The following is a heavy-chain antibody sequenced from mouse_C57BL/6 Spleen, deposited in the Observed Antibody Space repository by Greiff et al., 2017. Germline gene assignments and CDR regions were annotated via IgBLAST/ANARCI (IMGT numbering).Heavy chain of an antibody. D-gene: IGHD3-3*01. CDR1: GYTFTSYW. CDR2: LYPGSGSP. Sequence: QVQLQQPGAELVKPGASVKMSCKASGYTFTSYWITWVKQRPGQGLEWIGDLYPGSGSPNYNEKFKSKATLPVDTSSSTAYMQLSSLTSEDSAVYYCASSGDEVYYFDYWGQGTTLTVSS. CDR3: ASSGDEVYYFDY. V-gene: IGHV1-55*01. J-gene: IGHJ2*01.